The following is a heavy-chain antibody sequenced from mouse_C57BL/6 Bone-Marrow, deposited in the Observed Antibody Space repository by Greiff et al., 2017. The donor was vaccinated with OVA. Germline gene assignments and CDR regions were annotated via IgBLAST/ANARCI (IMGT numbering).Heavy chain of an antibody. CDR2: ISDGGSYT. D-gene: IGHD2-4*01. J-gene: IGHJ2*01. Sequence: DVHLVESGGGLVKPGGSLKLSCAASGFTFSSYAMSWVRQTPEKRLEWVATISDGGSYTYYPDNVKGRFTISRDNAKNNLYLQMSHLKSEDTAMYYCARGGLPHYFDYWGQGTTLTVSS. CDR3: ARGGLPHYFDY. V-gene: IGHV5-4*01. CDR1: GFTFSSYA.